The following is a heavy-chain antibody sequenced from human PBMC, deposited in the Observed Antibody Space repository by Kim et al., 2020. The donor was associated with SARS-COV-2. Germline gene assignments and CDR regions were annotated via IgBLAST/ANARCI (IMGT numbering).Heavy chain of an antibody. Sequence: SETLSLTCAVYGGSFSGYYWSWIRQPPGKGLEWIGEINHSGSTNYNPSLKSRVTISVDTSKNQFSLKLSSVTAADTAVYYCARGIAAAGGALRYYYGMDVWGQGTTVTVSS. D-gene: IGHD6-13*01. CDR2: INHSGST. V-gene: IGHV4-34*01. CDR3: ARGIAAAGGALRYYYGMDV. J-gene: IGHJ6*02. CDR1: GGSFSGYY.